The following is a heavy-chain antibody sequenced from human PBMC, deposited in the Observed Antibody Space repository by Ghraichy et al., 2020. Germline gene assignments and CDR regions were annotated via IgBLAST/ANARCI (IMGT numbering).Heavy chain of an antibody. V-gene: IGHV3-23*01. Sequence: GGSLRLSCAASGFTFSSYAMSWVRQAPGKGLEWVSAISGSGGSTYYADSVKGRFTISRDNSKNTLYLQMNSLRAEDTAVYYCAKADEHDYYDSSGPFDYWGQGTLVTVSS. CDR2: ISGSGGST. CDR1: GFTFSSYA. D-gene: IGHD3-22*01. CDR3: AKADEHDYYDSSGPFDY. J-gene: IGHJ4*02.